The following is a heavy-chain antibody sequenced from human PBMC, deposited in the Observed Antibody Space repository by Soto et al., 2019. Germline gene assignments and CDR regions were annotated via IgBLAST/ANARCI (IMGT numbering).Heavy chain of an antibody. D-gene: IGHD6-19*01. CDR3: AKDRFLAVAAIAHYFDY. V-gene: IGHV3-9*01. CDR1: GFTFDDYA. CDR2: ISWNSGSI. J-gene: IGHJ4*02. Sequence: EVQLVESGGGLVQPGRSLRLSCAASGFTFDDYAMHWVRQAPGKGLEWVSGISWNSGSIGYADSVKGRFTISRDNAKNSLYLQMNSLRAEDTALYYCAKDRFLAVAAIAHYFDYWVQGTLVTVSS.